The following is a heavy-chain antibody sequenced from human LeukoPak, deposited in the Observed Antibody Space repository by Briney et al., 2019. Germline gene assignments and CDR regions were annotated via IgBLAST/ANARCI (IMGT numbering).Heavy chain of an antibody. Sequence: GGSLRLSCAASGSTLSTYDMHWVRQGPGEGLEWVAAVGTSGHTFYPDSVKGQFTISRENARNSVYLQMNSLRAGDTAVYYCVRSFYGDHPYWGQGTLVTVSS. V-gene: IGHV3-13*01. J-gene: IGHJ4*02. D-gene: IGHD4-17*01. CDR2: VGTSGHT. CDR1: GSTLSTYD. CDR3: VRSFYGDHPY.